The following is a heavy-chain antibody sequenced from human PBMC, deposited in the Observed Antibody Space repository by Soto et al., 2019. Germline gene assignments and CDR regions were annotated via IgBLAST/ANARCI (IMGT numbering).Heavy chain of an antibody. CDR3: SGTPYYYYGMDV. V-gene: IGHV3-66*01. D-gene: IGHD6-13*01. CDR2: IYSDDIT. J-gene: IGHJ6*02. Sequence: GGSLRLSCAASGFTVRSNYMSWVRQAPGKGLEWVSIIYSDDITYYADSVKGRFTISRDNSKNTLYLQMNSLRAEDTAVYYCSGTPYYYYGMDVWGQGTTVTV. CDR1: GFTVRSNY.